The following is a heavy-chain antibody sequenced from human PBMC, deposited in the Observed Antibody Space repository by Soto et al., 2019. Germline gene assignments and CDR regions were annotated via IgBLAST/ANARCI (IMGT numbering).Heavy chain of an antibody. V-gene: IGHV3-23*01. CDR2: ITGSGGST. J-gene: IGHJ6*02. Sequence: GGSLRLSCSASGFTFSSYAMSWVRQAPGKGLEWVSAITGSGGSTYYADSVKGRFTISRDNSKNTLYLQMNSLRAEDTAVYYCAKKTAVATPYYGMDVWGQGTTVTVSS. CDR3: AKKTAVATPYYGMDV. CDR1: GFTFSSYA. D-gene: IGHD5-12*01.